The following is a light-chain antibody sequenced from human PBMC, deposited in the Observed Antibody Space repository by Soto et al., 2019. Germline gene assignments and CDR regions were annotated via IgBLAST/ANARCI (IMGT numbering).Light chain of an antibody. V-gene: IGKV2-24*01. CDR1: QSLVQTNGNTF. Sequence: DVLLTQTPLSSSVTLGQPASISCRSSQSLVQTNGNTFLSWLHQSPGQPPRLLIYDFSSRFSGGPDRFSVSVAGTDFPLKISRVDPEEGRVYYLMQATQFSKAFGKGTNVEI. CDR3: MQATQFSKA. CDR2: DFS. J-gene: IGKJ1*01.